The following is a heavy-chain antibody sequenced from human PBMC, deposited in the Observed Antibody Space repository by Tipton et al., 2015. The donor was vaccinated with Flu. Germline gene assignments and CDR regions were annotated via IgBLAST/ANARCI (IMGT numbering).Heavy chain of an antibody. CDR2: VARTGDS. Sequence: TLSLTCAVSGDSISSDYYWAWIRQLPGKGLEWIGTVARTGDSIYNPSLKSRVTLSIETSKNQFSLKMKSVTATDMAVYYCARRDYSNYVSDPKSWFEPLGQGTLVAVSS. CDR3: ARRDYSNYVSDPKSWFEP. D-gene: IGHD4-11*01. CDR1: GDSISSDYY. J-gene: IGHJ5*02. V-gene: IGHV4-38-2*01.